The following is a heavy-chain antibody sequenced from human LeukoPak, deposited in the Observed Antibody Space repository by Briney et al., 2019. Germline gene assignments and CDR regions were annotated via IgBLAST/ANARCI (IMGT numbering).Heavy chain of an antibody. CDR1: GGSISSYY. D-gene: IGHD2-2*01. J-gene: IGHJ5*02. V-gene: IGHV4-59*01. CDR2: IYYSGST. Sequence: SETLSLTCTVSGGSISSYYWSWIRQPPGKGLEWIGYIYYSGSTNYNPSLKSRVTISVDTSKNQFSLKLSSVTAADTAVYYCARPPYQLWPFDPWGQGTLVTVSS. CDR3: ARPPYQLWPFDP.